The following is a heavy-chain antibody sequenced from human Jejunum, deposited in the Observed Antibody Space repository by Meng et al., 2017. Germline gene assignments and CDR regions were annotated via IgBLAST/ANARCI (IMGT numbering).Heavy chain of an antibody. CDR2: IKEDGSEK. J-gene: IGHJ4*02. CDR1: GFTFSNSW. CDR3: ARSTHSSASE. Sequence: GGSLRLSCAASGFTFSNSWMSWFRQAPGKGLEWVAHIKEDGSEKFYVDSVKGRFTTSRDKAKSSLYLQMSSLRAEDTAVYYCARSTHSSASEWGQGTLVTVSS. D-gene: IGHD6-19*01. V-gene: IGHV3-7*01.